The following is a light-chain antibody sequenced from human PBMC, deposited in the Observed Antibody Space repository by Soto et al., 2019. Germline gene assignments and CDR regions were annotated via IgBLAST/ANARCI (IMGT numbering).Light chain of an antibody. CDR2: GAS. CDR1: QSASSN. J-gene: IGKJ1*01. CDR3: HQHNNWWT. Sequence: EVVMTQSPATLSVSPGERATLSCRASQSASSNLAWYHQKPGQAPRLLIYGASTRDAGIPARFSGSGSVTDFTLTMSSLQCGDCGVFYCHQHNNWWTFGQGTKV. V-gene: IGKV3-15*01.